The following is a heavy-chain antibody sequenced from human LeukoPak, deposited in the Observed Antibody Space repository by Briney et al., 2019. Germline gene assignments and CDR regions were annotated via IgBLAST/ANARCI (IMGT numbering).Heavy chain of an antibody. D-gene: IGHD3-10*01. Sequence: ASVKVSCKASGYTFTSYYMHWVRQAPGQGLGWMGIINPSGGSTSYAQKFQGRVTMTRDTSTSTVYMELSSLRSEDTAVYYCARESGLLWFGELLPSRDAFDIWGQGTMVTVSS. V-gene: IGHV1-46*01. CDR1: GYTFTSYY. J-gene: IGHJ3*02. CDR3: ARESGLLWFGELLPSRDAFDI. CDR2: INPSGGST.